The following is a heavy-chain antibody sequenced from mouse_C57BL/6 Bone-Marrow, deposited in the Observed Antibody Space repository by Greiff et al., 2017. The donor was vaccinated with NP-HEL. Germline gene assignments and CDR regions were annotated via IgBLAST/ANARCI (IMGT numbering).Heavy chain of an antibody. V-gene: IGHV1-62-2*01. Sequence: VQLQESGAELVKPGASVKLSCKASGYTFTEYTIHWVKQRSGQGLEWIVWFYPGSGSIKYNEKFKDKATLTADKSSSTVYMELSRLTSEDSAVYFCARHGGLRRRLYYAMDYWGQGTSVTVSS. D-gene: IGHD2-4*01. CDR3: ARHGGLRRRLYYAMDY. J-gene: IGHJ4*01. CDR1: GYTFTEYT. CDR2: FYPGSGSI.